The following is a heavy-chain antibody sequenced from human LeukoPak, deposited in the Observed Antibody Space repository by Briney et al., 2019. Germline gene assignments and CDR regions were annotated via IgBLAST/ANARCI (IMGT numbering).Heavy chain of an antibody. CDR2: INPNSGGT. V-gene: IGHV1-2*02. CDR1: GYTFTCYY. D-gene: IGHD3-22*01. J-gene: IGHJ4*02. Sequence: GASVKVSCKASGYTFTCYYMHWVRQAPGQGLEWMGWINPNSGGTNYAQKFQGRVTMTRDTSISAAYMELSSLRSEDTAVYYCARDCENYYDSSGYYGGPVDYWGQGTLVTVSS. CDR3: ARDCENYYDSSGYYGGPVDY.